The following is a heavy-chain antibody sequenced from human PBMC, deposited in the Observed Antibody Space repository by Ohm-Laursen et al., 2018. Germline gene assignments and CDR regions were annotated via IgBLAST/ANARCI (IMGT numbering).Heavy chain of an antibody. CDR1: AGSISSYY. Sequence: SDTLSLTCTVSAGSISSYYWSWIRQPAGKGLEWIGRIYTSGSTNHNPSLTGRVTISLDTSKNQFSLKLTSVTAADTAVYYCARGYYYTPNWGQGTLVTVSS. J-gene: IGHJ4*02. D-gene: IGHD3-10*01. CDR2: IYTSGST. CDR3: ARGYYYTPN. V-gene: IGHV4-4*07.